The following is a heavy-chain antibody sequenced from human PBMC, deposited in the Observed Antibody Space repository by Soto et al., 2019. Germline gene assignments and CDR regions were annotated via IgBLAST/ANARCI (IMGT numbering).Heavy chain of an antibody. CDR3: SSLCEGALHYYGMDV. J-gene: IGHJ6*02. Sequence: SQTLSLTCTVSGGSISSGGSYCSWIRQHPGKGLAWIGYIYYSVSTYYSPSLKIRVTISVDTSKNQFSLKLSSVTAADTAVYYCSSLCEGALHYYGMDVWGQGTTVTVSS. CDR1: GGSISSGGSY. V-gene: IGHV4-31*03. D-gene: IGHD3-16*01. CDR2: IYYSVST.